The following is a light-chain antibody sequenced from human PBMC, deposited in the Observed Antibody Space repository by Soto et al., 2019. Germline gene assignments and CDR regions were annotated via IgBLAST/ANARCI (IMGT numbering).Light chain of an antibody. CDR2: GAS. CDR1: QSVSSSY. V-gene: IGKV3-20*01. J-gene: IGKJ1*01. CDR3: QQYGRSPGT. Sequence: EIVLTQSPSTLSLSPGERATLSCRASQSVSSSYLAWYQQKPGQAPSLLIYGASSRATGIPDRFSGGGSGTDFTLTISRLEPEDFAVYYCQQYGRSPGTFGQGTKVDIK.